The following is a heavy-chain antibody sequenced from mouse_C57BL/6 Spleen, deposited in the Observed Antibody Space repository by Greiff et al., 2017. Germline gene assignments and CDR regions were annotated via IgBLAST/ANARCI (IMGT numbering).Heavy chain of an antibody. V-gene: IGHV5-2*03. Sequence: EVTLVASGGGLVQPGESLKLSCEFNEYEFPSHDMSWVSKTQEKRLELVAAINSDGGRPYYPDTMERRFIISRDNTKKTLYLQMSSLRSEDTSLYYCARITGTGARDYWGQGTSVTVSS. CDR2: INSDGGRP. CDR3: ARITGTGARDY. D-gene: IGHD4-1*01. J-gene: IGHJ4*01. CDR1: EYEFPSHD.